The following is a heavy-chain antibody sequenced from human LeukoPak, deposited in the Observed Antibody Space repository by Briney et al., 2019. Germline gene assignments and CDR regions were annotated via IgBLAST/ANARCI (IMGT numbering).Heavy chain of an antibody. J-gene: IGHJ6*03. CDR1: GYTFTSYY. V-gene: IGHV1-69*06. CDR3: ARDYYYDSSGYPRDYMDV. D-gene: IGHD3-22*01. CDR2: IIPIFGTT. Sequence: GASVKVSCKTSGYTFTSYYVNWVRQAPGQGLEWMGGIIPIFGTTNYAQKFQGRVTITADKSTSTAYMELSSLRSEDTAVFYCARDYYYDSSGYPRDYMDVWGKGTTVTVSS.